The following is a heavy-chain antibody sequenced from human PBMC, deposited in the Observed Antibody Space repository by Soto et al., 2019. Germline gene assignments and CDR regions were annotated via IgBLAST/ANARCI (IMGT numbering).Heavy chain of an antibody. Sequence: ASVKVSCKASGYTFTSYYMRWVRQAPGQGLEWMGIINPSGGSTSYAQKFQGRVTMTRDTSTSTVYMELSSLRSGDTAVYYCAVIVATIGWYFDYWGQGTLVTVSS. V-gene: IGHV1-46*03. CDR3: AVIVATIGWYFDY. D-gene: IGHD5-12*01. CDR2: INPSGGST. CDR1: GYTFTSYY. J-gene: IGHJ4*02.